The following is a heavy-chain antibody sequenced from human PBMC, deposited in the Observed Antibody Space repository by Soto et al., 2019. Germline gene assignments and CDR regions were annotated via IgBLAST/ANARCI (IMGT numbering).Heavy chain of an antibody. J-gene: IGHJ4*02. CDR3: ARVGRYGSGSYYGGSL. D-gene: IGHD3-10*01. CDR2: IIPIFGTA. Sequence: QVQLVQSGAEVKKPGSSVKVSYKASGGTFSSYAISWVRQAPGQGLEWMGGIIPIFGTANYAQKFQGRVTITADESTSTAYMELSSLRSEDTAVYYCARVGRYGSGSYYGGSLWGQGTLVTVSS. CDR1: GGTFSSYA. V-gene: IGHV1-69*01.